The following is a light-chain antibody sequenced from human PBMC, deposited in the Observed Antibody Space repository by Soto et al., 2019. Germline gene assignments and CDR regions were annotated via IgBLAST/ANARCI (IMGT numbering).Light chain of an antibody. CDR3: QFYGGSTGK. CDR1: QSVSSSY. Sequence: EIVFTHSPFALSLSPVERATLSFMASQSVSSSYLAWYQQKPGQAPRLLIYGASSRATGIPDRFSGSGSGTDFTLTISRLEPEDFAVFYCQFYGGSTGKFGQGTKVDIK. CDR2: GAS. V-gene: IGKV3-20*01. J-gene: IGKJ1*01.